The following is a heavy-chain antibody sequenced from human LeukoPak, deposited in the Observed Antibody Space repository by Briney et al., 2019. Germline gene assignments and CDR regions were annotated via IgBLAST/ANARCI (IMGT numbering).Heavy chain of an antibody. J-gene: IGHJ4*02. CDR3: ARVRAIVVVPAALYYFDY. V-gene: IGHV3-11*06. CDR2: ISSSSSYT. Sequence: GGSLRLSCAASGFTFSDYYMSGIRQAPGKGLEWVSYISSSSSYTNYADSVKGRFTISRDNAKNSLYLQMNSLRAEDTAVYYCARVRAIVVVPAALYYFDYWGQGTLVTVSS. D-gene: IGHD2-2*01. CDR1: GFTFSDYY.